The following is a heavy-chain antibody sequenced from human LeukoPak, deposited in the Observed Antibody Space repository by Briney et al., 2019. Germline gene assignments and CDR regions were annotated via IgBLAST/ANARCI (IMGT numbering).Heavy chain of an antibody. CDR2: ISAYNGNT. V-gene: IGHV1-18*01. D-gene: IGHD6-19*01. CDR3: ARTLSVAGTGIFDY. J-gene: IGHJ4*02. Sequence: GASVKVSCKASGYTFTSYGISWVRQAPGQGLEWMGWISAYNGNTNYAQKLQGRVTMTTDTSTSTAYMELRSLRSDDTAVYYCARTLSVAGTGIFDYWGQGTLVTVSS. CDR1: GYTFTSYG.